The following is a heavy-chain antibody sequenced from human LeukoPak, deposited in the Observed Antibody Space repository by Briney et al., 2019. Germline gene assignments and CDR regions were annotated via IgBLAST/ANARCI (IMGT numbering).Heavy chain of an antibody. CDR3: ARGGKRSYSLDY. CDR2: INSDGSST. CDR1: GFTFSSYW. D-gene: IGHD1-26*01. V-gene: IGHV3-74*01. Sequence: GGSLRLYCAASGFTFSSYWVHWVRQAPGKGLVWVSRINSDGSSTTYADSVKGRFTISRDNAKNTLYLQMNSLRAEDTAVYYCARGGKRSYSLDYWDQGTLVTVSS. J-gene: IGHJ4*02.